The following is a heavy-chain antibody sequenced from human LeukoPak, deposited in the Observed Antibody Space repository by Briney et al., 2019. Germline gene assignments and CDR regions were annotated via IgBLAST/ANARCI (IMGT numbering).Heavy chain of an antibody. V-gene: IGHV1-46*01. D-gene: IGHD6-19*01. Sequence: GASVKVSCKASGYTFTGYYMHWVRQAPGQGLEWMGIINPSDGSTSYAQKFQGRVTMTRDMSTTTVYMELSSLRSEDTAIYYCARGNRRDLLQWLASRLFDAFGIWGQGAMVTVSS. CDR1: GYTFTGYY. CDR2: INPSDGST. CDR3: ARGNRRDLLQWLASRLFDAFGI. J-gene: IGHJ3*02.